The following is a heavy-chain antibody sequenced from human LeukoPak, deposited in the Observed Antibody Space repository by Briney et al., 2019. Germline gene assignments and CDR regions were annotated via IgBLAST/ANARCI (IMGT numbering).Heavy chain of an antibody. Sequence: GGSLRLSCAASEFPFSKYAMNWVRQAPGKGLEWVSYISSDSSNIYYADSVKGRFTISRDNAKNSLYLQMNSLRAEDTAVYYCARTGLTRDGAEWELLYYFDHWGQGTLVTVSS. CDR2: ISSDSSNI. D-gene: IGHD3-10*01. CDR3: ARTGLTRDGAEWELLYYFDH. V-gene: IGHV3-48*04. J-gene: IGHJ4*02. CDR1: EFPFSKYA.